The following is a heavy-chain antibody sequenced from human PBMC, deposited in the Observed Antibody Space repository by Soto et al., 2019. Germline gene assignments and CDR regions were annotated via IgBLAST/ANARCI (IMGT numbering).Heavy chain of an antibody. J-gene: IGHJ5*02. CDR2: IYHSGST. CDR3: VRDGAGAYVLGWFGP. Sequence: QVQLQESGPGLVKPSQTLSLSCTVSGDSISRGGYYWNWIRQHPRKGLEWIGYIYHSGSTNYNPSLKCRVTVSVDTSKSQLSLELASVTAADTAFYYCVRDGAGAYVLGWFGPWGQGILVTVSS. CDR1: GDSISRGGYY. D-gene: IGHD2-21*01. V-gene: IGHV4-31*03.